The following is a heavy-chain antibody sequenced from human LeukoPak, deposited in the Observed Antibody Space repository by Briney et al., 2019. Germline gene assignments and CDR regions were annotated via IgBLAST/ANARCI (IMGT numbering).Heavy chain of an antibody. J-gene: IGHJ4*02. CDR2: ISWNSGSI. V-gene: IGHV3-9*03. CDR1: GFTFDDYA. Sequence: PGGSLRLSCAASGFTFDDYAMHWVRQAPGKGLEWVSGISWNSGSIGYADSVKGRFTISRDNAKNPLYLQMNSLRAEDMALYYCATGYCSSTSCSDYWGQGTLVTVSS. D-gene: IGHD2-2*01. CDR3: ATGYCSSTSCSDY.